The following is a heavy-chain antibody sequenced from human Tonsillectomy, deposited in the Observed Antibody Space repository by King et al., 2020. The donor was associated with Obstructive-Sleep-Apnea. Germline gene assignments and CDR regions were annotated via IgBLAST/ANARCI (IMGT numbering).Heavy chain of an antibody. CDR1: GYTFTNYD. CDR3: TRGRYCSGGSCNLDI. D-gene: IGHD2-15*01. CDR2: MNPNSGNT. J-gene: IGHJ3*02. Sequence: QLVQSGAEVKKPGASVKVSCKASGYTFTNYDINWVRQATGQGLEWMGWMNPNSGNTAYTHKFQGRVTMTRNTSISTAYMELSSLRSEDTAVYYCTRGRYCSGGSCNLDIWGQGTMVTVSS. V-gene: IGHV1-8*01.